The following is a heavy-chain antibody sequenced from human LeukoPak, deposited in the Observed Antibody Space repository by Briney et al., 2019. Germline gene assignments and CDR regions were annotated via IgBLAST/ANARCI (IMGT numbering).Heavy chain of an antibody. CDR1: GYTFTAFY. J-gene: IGHJ4*02. Sequence: ASAKVSCKASGYTFTAFYMHWVRQAPGQGLEWMGWINPNTGGTNYAQKFQGRVTMTRDTSISTAYMQLSRLRSDDTAVYYCARKGSAWFLDDWGQGTLVTVSS. CDR3: ARKGSAWFLDD. V-gene: IGHV1-2*02. D-gene: IGHD6-13*01. CDR2: INPNTGGT.